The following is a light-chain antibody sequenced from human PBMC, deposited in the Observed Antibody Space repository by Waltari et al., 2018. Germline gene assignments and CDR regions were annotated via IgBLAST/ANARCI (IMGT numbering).Light chain of an antibody. J-gene: IGKJ3*01. CDR3: QQYYRTPLT. V-gene: IGKV4-1*01. Sequence: DIVMTQAPDSLAVPLGERATINCKSSQSVLYSSNNKNYLAWYQQKPGQRPKLLIYWSSTRESGVPDRFSGSGSGTDFTLTISSLQAEDVAVYYCQQYYRTPLTFGPGTTVDIK. CDR2: WSS. CDR1: QSVLYSSNNKNY.